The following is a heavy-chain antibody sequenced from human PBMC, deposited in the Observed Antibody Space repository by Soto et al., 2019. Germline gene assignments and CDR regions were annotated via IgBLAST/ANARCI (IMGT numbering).Heavy chain of an antibody. V-gene: IGHV4-39*02. Sequence: SSETLSLTCTVSGGSISSSSYYWGWIRQPPGKGLERIGSIYYSGSTYYNPSLKSRVTISVDTSKNQFSLKLSSVTAADTAVYYCARDYDFWSGYGDDAFDIWGQGTMVTVSS. CDR2: IYYSGST. CDR1: GGSISSSSYY. CDR3: ARDYDFWSGYGDDAFDI. J-gene: IGHJ3*02. D-gene: IGHD3-3*01.